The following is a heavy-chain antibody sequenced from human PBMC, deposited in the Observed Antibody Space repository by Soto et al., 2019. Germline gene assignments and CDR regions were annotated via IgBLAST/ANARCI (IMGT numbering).Heavy chain of an antibody. Sequence: GGSLRLSCAASGFSFSTYEMNWVRQAPGKGLEWVSYISKNGIDIYYADSVKDRFTISRDNAKNSLFLQMDSLRPEDTAVYYCAPRKYGSFNIGAFDIWGQGTMVTVSS. CDR1: GFSFSTYE. J-gene: IGHJ3*02. V-gene: IGHV3-48*03. CDR3: APRKYGSFNIGAFDI. CDR2: ISKNGIDI. D-gene: IGHD1-26*01.